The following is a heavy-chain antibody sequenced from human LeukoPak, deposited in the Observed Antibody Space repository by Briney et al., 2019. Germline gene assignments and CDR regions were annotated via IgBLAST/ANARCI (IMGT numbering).Heavy chain of an antibody. V-gene: IGHV4-4*07. CDR2: IYTSGST. D-gene: IGHD2-15*01. Sequence: SETLSLTCTVSGGSISSYYWSWIRQPAGKGLGWIGRIYTSGSTNYNPSLKSRVTMSVDTSKNQFSLKLSSVTAADTAVYYCARDWYCSGGSCYRWFDPWGQGTLVTVSS. CDR3: ARDWYCSGGSCYRWFDP. J-gene: IGHJ5*02. CDR1: GGSISSYY.